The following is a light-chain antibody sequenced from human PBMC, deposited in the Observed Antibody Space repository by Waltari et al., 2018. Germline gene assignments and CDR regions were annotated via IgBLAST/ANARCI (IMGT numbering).Light chain of an antibody. J-gene: IGKJ1*01. CDR2: GAS. V-gene: IGKV3-20*01. Sequence: EIVLTQSPGTLSLSPGERGTLSCRASQSVSRFLAWYQQKPGQAPRLLIYGASTRATGIPDRFIGSGSGTDFSLTISRLEPEDFAVYYCQKYDRLPATFGQGTKVEIK. CDR3: QKYDRLPAT. CDR1: QSVSRF.